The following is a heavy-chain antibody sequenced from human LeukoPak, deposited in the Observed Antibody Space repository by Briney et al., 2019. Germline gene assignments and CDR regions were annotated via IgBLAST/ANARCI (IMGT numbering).Heavy chain of an antibody. V-gene: IGHV3-23*01. D-gene: IGHD5-18*01. CDR3: AKRTRGYNYAPSDY. J-gene: IGHJ4*02. Sequence: GGSLRLSCAASEFTFSGYAMSWVRQAPGKGLEWVSTISGSGSTTWYADSVKGRFTISRDNSKNTLYLQMNSLRAEDTAVYYCAKRTRGYNYAPSDYWGQGTLVTVSS. CDR2: ISGSGSTT. CDR1: EFTFSGYA.